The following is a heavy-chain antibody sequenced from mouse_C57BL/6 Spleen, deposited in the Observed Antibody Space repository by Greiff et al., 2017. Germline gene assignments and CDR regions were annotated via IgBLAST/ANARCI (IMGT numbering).Heavy chain of an antibody. Sequence: DVHLVESGAELVKPGASVTLSCTASGFNIKDYYMNWVKQRTEQGLEWIGRIDPEDGETKYAPKFQGKATITADTSSNTAYLQLSSLTSEDTAVYYCLGSSYSYYFDYWGQGTTLTVSS. CDR2: IDPEDGET. CDR3: LGSSYSYYFDY. CDR1: GFNIKDYY. J-gene: IGHJ2*01. V-gene: IGHV14-2*01. D-gene: IGHD1-1*01.